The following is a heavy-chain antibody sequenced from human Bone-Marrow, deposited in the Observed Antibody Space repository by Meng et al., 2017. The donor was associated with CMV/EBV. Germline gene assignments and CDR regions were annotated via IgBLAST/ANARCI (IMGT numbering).Heavy chain of an antibody. CDR1: GFTFSSYS. D-gene: IGHD5-24*01. J-gene: IGHJ4*02. Sequence: GGSLRLSCAASGFTFSSYSMNWVRQAPGKGLEWVSYISSSSSTKYYADSVKGRFTISRDNAKNSLYLQMNSLRAEDTAVYYCARVPDGYTTYYFDYWGQGTLVTVSS. V-gene: IGHV3-48*04. CDR3: ARVPDGYTTYYFDY. CDR2: ISSSSSTK.